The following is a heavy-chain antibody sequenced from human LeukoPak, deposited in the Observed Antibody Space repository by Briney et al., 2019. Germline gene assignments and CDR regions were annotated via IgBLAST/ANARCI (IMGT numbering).Heavy chain of an antibody. Sequence: ASVKVSCKASGYRFTTYYLNWVRQAPGRGLEWMGVINPSGGSTNYAQKFQGRITMTRDTSTSTVYMELSSLRSEDTAVYYCARGPGGSGSYSWVTDLGFWGQGTLVTVSS. CDR3: ARGPGGSGSYSWVTDLGF. V-gene: IGHV1-46*01. J-gene: IGHJ4*02. CDR2: INPSGGST. CDR1: GYRFTTYY. D-gene: IGHD3-10*01.